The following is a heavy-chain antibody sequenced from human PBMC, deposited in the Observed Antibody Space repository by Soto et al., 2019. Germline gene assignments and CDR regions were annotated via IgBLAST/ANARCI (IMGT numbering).Heavy chain of an antibody. CDR1: GFTFSSYS. CDR3: ARDRQDIVVVPAATSGFGP. D-gene: IGHD2-2*01. V-gene: IGHV3-21*01. Sequence: GGSLRLSCAASGFTFSSYSMNWVRQAPGKGLEWVSSISSSSSYIYYADSVKGRFTISRDNAKNSLYLQMNSLRAEDTAVYYCARDRQDIVVVPAATSGFGPWGQGTLVTVSS. CDR2: ISSSSSYI. J-gene: IGHJ5*02.